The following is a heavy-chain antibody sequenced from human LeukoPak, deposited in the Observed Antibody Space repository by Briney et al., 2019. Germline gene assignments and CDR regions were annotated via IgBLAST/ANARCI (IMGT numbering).Heavy chain of an antibody. V-gene: IGHV3-48*02. CDR3: ARETYGSGSYRPDY. CDR2: ISSSSSTI. CDR1: GFTFSTYS. D-gene: IGHD3-10*01. Sequence: GGSLRLSCAASGFTFSTYSMNWVRQAPGKGLEWVSYISSSSSTIYYADSVKGRFTISRDNAKNSLYLQMNSLRDDDTAVYYCARETYGSGSYRPDYWGQGTLVTVSS. J-gene: IGHJ4*02.